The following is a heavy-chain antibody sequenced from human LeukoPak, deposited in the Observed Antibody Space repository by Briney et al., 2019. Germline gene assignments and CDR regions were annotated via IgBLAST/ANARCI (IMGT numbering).Heavy chain of an antibody. Sequence: PGRSLSLSCAASGFTFSSYGMHWVRQAPGKGLEWVAVISYDGSNKYYADSVKGRFTISRDNSKNTLYLQMNSLRAEDTAVYYCARPPTYCSTTGCQLDYWGQGTLVTVSS. J-gene: IGHJ4*02. CDR1: GFTFSSYG. CDR2: ISYDGSNK. D-gene: IGHD2-2*01. CDR3: ARPPTYCSTTGCQLDY. V-gene: IGHV3-30*03.